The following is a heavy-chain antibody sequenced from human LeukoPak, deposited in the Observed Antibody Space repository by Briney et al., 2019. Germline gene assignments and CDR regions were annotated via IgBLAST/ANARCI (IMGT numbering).Heavy chain of an antibody. CDR1: GFTFSSNG. D-gene: IGHD2-21*02. CDR3: ARNFKCGGDCYHEYFQH. V-gene: IGHV3-33*01. Sequence: PGTSLRLSCGASGFTFSSNGMHWVRQAPGKGLEWVAVIWYDGSKTQYADSVKGRFTISRDNSKNTVYLQMDSLRVEDTAVYYCARNFKCGGDCYHEYFQHWGQGTQVTVSS. CDR2: IWYDGSKT. J-gene: IGHJ1*01.